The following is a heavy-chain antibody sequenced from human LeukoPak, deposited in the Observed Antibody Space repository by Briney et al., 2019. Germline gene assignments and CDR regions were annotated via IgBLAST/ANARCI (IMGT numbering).Heavy chain of an antibody. J-gene: IGHJ6*02. V-gene: IGHV4-59*01. Sequence: PSETLSLTCTVSGGSISSYYWSCIRQPPGKGLEWIGYIYYSGSTNYNPSLKSRVTISVDTSKNQFSLKLSSVTAADTAVYYCARDRPGGAGTNFYYYYGMDVWGQGTTVTVSS. D-gene: IGHD6-13*01. CDR2: IYYSGST. CDR3: ARDRPGGAGTNFYYYYGMDV. CDR1: GGSISSYY.